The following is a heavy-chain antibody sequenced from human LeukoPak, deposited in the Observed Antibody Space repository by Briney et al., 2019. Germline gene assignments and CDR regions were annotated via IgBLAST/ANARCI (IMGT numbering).Heavy chain of an antibody. J-gene: IGHJ4*02. CDR3: ARRGLWSGYYCFDY. V-gene: IGHV4-34*01. Sequence: SETLSLTCAVYGGSFSGYYWGWIRQPPGKGLEWIGEINHSGGTNYNPSLKSRVSISVDTSKNQFSLKLSSVTAADTAVYYCARRGLWSGYYCFDYWGPGTLVTVSS. D-gene: IGHD3-3*01. CDR1: GGSFSGYY. CDR2: INHSGGT.